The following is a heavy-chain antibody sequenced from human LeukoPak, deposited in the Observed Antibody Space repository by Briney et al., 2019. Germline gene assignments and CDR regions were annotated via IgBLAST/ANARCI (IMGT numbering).Heavy chain of an antibody. V-gene: IGHV1-2*06. J-gene: IGHJ4*02. Sequence: GASVKVSCKASGYTFTGYYMHWVRQAPGQGLDWMGRIIPNSGGTKYAQKFQGRVTMTRDTSITTAYMELSRLRSDDTAVYYCARDRAYDREFDSWGQGTLVTVSS. CDR2: IIPNSGGT. D-gene: IGHD3-3*01. CDR3: ARDRAYDREFDS. CDR1: GYTFTGYY.